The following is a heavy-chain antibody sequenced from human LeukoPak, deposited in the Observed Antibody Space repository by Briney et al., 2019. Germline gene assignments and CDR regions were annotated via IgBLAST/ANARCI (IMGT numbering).Heavy chain of an antibody. CDR1: GFTFSSYW. V-gene: IGHV3-7*01. Sequence: GGSLRLSCAASGFTFSSYWMSWVRQAPGKGLEWVANIKQDGSEKYYVDSVKGRFTISRDNAKNSLYLQMNSLRAEDTAVYYCARDRTSGSYWGGTFEAAWIDYWGQGTLVTVSS. J-gene: IGHJ4*02. CDR3: ARDRTSGSYWGGTFEAAWIDY. CDR2: IKQDGSEK. D-gene: IGHD1-26*01.